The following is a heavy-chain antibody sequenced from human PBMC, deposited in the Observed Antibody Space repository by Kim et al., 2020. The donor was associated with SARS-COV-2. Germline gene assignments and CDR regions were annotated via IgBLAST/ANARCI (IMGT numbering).Heavy chain of an antibody. D-gene: IGHD6-19*01. CDR3: ARRGSPAAVAGTLPDTANYNSTFDY. Sequence: SETLSLTCAVYGGSFSGYYWSWIRQPPGKGLEWIGEITHSGSTNYNPSLKSRVTISVDTSKNQFSLKLSSVTAADTAVYYCARRGSPAAVAGTLPDTANYNSTFDYWGQGTLVSVSS. V-gene: IGHV4-34*01. CDR2: ITHSGST. J-gene: IGHJ4*02. CDR1: GGSFSGYY.